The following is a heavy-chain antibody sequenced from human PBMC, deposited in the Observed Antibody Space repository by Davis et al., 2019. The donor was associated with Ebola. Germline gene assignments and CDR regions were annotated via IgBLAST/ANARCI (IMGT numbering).Heavy chain of an antibody. CDR1: GYTFTSYY. D-gene: IGHD4-23*01. CDR2: INPSGGST. V-gene: IGHV1-46*01. CDR3: ARGLVTPRLYYYYGMDV. J-gene: IGHJ6*02. Sequence: ASVKVSCKASGYTFTSYYMHWVRQAPGQGLEWMGIINPSGGSTSYAQKFQGRVTMTRDTSTSTVYMELSSLRAEDTAVYYCARGLVTPRLYYYYGMDVWGQGTTVTVSS.